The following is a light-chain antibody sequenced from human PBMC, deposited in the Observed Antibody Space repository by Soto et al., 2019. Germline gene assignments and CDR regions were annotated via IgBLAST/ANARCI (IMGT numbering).Light chain of an antibody. V-gene: IGKV3-11*01. CDR2: DAS. J-gene: IGKJ2*03. Sequence: EIVLTQSPAILSLSPGERATLSCRASQSVSSHLAWYQQNPGQAPRLLIYDASNRATGIPARFSGSGSETGFTLTINSVQPEDSAVYYCQQRSNWPYSFGQGTKLEIK. CDR3: QQRSNWPYS. CDR1: QSVSSH.